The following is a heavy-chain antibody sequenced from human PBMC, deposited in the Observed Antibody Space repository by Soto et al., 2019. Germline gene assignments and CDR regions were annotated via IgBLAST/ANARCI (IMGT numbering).Heavy chain of an antibody. D-gene: IGHD2-21*02. CDR3: AKDPLSSLATRLYYFDH. CDR1: GFMFKKYA. CDR2: ISGSDGRT. J-gene: IGHJ4*02. Sequence: EVQLLESGGGLVQPGGSLRLSCAASGFMFKKYAMSWVRQAPGKGLEWVSGISGSDGRTSYAESVKGRFTISRDNSNSTLHLQMNSLRPEDTAMYYCAKDPLSSLATRLYYFDHWGQGNLVTVSS. V-gene: IGHV3-23*01.